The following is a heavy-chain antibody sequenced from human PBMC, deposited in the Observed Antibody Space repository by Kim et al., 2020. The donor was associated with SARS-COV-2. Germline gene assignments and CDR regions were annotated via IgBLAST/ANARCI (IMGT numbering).Heavy chain of an antibody. CDR1: GFTVSSNY. CDR2: IYSGVST. J-gene: IGHJ6*02. Sequence: GGSLRLSCAASGFTVSSNYMSWVRQAPGKGLELVSVIYSGVSTYYADSVKGRFTISRHNSKNTLYLQMNSLRVEDTAVYYCARDWGGNYYGMDVWGQGTTVTVSS. D-gene: IGHD3-16*01. V-gene: IGHV3-53*04. CDR3: ARDWGGNYYGMDV.